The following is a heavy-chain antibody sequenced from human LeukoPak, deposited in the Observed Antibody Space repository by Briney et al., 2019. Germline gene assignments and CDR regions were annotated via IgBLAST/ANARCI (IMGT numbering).Heavy chain of an antibody. CDR1: GFIFSGSW. CDR3: TTDTWYSAGH. J-gene: IGHJ4*02. D-gene: IGHD2-15*01. CDR2: IKKDGSEK. Sequence: GGSLRLSCTASGFIFSGSWMAWIRQAPGKGLEWVAIIKKDGSEKYYVDSMKGRFTISGDNAKNSLFLQMNSLRAEDTAIYYRTTDTWYSAGHWGQGTLVTVSS. V-gene: IGHV3-7*03.